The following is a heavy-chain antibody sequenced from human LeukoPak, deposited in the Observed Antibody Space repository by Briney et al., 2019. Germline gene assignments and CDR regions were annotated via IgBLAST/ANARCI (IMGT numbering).Heavy chain of an antibody. Sequence: SETLPLTCTVSGGSISSYYWSWIRQPPGKGLEWIGYIYYSGSTNYNPSLKSRVTISVDTSKNQFSLKLGSVTAADTAVYYCARHPPPYYYDSSGSDAFDIWGQGTMVTVSS. J-gene: IGHJ3*02. CDR1: GGSISSYY. D-gene: IGHD3-22*01. V-gene: IGHV4-59*08. CDR2: IYYSGST. CDR3: ARHPPPYYYDSSGSDAFDI.